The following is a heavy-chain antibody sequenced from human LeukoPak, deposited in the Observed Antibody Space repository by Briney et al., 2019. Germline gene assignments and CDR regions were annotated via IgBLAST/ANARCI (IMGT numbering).Heavy chain of an antibody. CDR3: ARDLGQLVDLINYGMDV. CDR1: GFTFSRYG. J-gene: IGHJ6*02. CDR2: ISSDGTNK. Sequence: GGSLRLSCAASGFTFSRYGMYWVRQAPGKGLEWVAVISSDGTNKYYADSVKGRFTISRDNSKNTLYLQMNSLRAEDTAVYYCARDLGQLVDLINYGMDVWGQGTTVTVSS. V-gene: IGHV3-30*03. D-gene: IGHD6-13*01.